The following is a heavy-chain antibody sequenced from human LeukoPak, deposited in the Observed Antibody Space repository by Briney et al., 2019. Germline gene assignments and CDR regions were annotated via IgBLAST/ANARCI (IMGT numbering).Heavy chain of an antibody. CDR2: ISGTSIYI. CDR1: GFTFSTYP. CDR3: ARVRGEYGMDV. V-gene: IGHV3-21*01. D-gene: IGHD3-10*01. J-gene: IGHJ6*02. Sequence: GGSLRLSCATSGFTFSTYPMTWVPQAPGKGLEWVALISGTSIYIYYADSVKGRFTISRDNAKDSLYLHMSSLRAEDTAVYYCARVRGEYGMDVWGQGTTVTVSS.